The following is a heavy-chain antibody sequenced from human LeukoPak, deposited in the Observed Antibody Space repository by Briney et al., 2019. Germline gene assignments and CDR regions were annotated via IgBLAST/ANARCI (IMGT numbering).Heavy chain of an antibody. J-gene: IGHJ3*02. CDR3: ARGFTMVRGVMHDAFDI. CDR2: ISAYNGNT. V-gene: IGHV1-18*01. D-gene: IGHD3-10*01. CDR1: GYTFTSYG. Sequence: ASVKVSCKASGYTFTSYGISWVRQAPGQGLEWMGWISAYNGNTNYAQKLQGRVTMTTDTSTSTAYMELRSLRSDDTAVYYCARGFTMVRGVMHDAFDIWGQGTMVTVSS.